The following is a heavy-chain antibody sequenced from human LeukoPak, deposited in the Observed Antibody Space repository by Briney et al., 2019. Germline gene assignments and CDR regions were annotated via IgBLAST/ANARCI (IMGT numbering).Heavy chain of an antibody. CDR3: ARLQWFGGYYFDY. CDR2: ISSSGSTI. Sequence: GGSLRLSCAASGFTFSSYEMNWVRQAPGKGLEWVSYISSSGSTIYYADSVKGRFTISRDNAKNSLYLQMNSLRAEDTAVYYCARLQWFGGYYFDYWGQGALVTVSS. J-gene: IGHJ4*02. CDR1: GFTFSSYE. V-gene: IGHV3-48*03. D-gene: IGHD3-10*01.